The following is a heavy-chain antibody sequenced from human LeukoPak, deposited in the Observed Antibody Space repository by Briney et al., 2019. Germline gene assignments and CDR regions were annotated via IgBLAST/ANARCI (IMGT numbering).Heavy chain of an antibody. J-gene: IGHJ4*02. CDR2: ISGNGGST. CDR3: AKDLGSGWPYDY. D-gene: IGHD6-19*01. V-gene: IGHV3-23*01. Sequence: GGSLRLSCAASGFTFSTYAMSWVRQAPGKGLEWVSTISGNGGSTNYADSVKGRFTISRDNSKNTLYLQMNSLRAEDTAVYYCAKDLGSGWPYDYWGQGTLVTVSS. CDR1: GFTFSTYA.